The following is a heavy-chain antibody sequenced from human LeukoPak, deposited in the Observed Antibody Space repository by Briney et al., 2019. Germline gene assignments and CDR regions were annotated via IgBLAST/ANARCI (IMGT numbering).Heavy chain of an antibody. CDR1: GYTFSGYH. D-gene: IGHD2-15*01. CDR2: INPNSGGT. V-gene: IGHV1-2*02. Sequence: ASVKVSCKASGYTFSGYHIHWVRQTPGQGLEWIGCINPNSGGTNYAQKFQVRVTMTRDTSTSTAYMELSGLKSDDTAVYYCARIGGSGSDTYLDYWGQGTLVTVSS. J-gene: IGHJ4*02. CDR3: ARIGGSGSDTYLDY.